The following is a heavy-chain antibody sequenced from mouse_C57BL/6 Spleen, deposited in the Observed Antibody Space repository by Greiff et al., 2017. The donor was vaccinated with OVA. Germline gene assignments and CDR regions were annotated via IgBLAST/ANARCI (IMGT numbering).Heavy chain of an antibody. V-gene: IGHV5-9*01. J-gene: IGHJ4*01. CDR2: ISGGGGNT. CDR3: ARHSPYYYGSSFYAMDY. CDR1: GFTFSSYT. D-gene: IGHD1-1*01. Sequence: EVQLVESGGGLVKPGGSLKLSCAASGFTFSSYTMSWVRQTPEKRLEWVATISGGGGNTYYPDSVKGRFTISRDNAKNTLYLQMSSLRSEDTALYYCARHSPYYYGSSFYAMDYWGQGTLVTVSS.